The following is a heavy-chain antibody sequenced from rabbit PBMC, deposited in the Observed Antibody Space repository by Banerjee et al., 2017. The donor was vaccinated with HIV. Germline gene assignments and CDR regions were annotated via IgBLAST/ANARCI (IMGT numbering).Heavy chain of an antibody. D-gene: IGHD6-1*01. Sequence: QQLEESGGGLVKPGASLTLTCTASGFSFSSGYYMCWVRQAPGKGLEWIACIGVGVDITYYATWAKGRFTISKTSSTTVTLQMTSLTAADTATYFCARSRTYYTYGYTRGSYPTEFNLWAQAPWSPS. V-gene: IGHV1S40*01. CDR3: ARSRTYYTYGYTRGSYPTEFNL. CDR2: IGVGVDIT. CDR1: GFSFSSGYY. J-gene: IGHJ4*01.